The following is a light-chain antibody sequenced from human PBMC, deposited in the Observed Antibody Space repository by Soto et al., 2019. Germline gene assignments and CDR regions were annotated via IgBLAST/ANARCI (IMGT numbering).Light chain of an antibody. Sequence: QSALTQPPSASGSPGQSVTISCTGTSSDIGGSNYVSWYQQHPGKAPKLMIYAGTKRPSGVPDRFSGSKSGNTASLTVSGVQAEDEADYYCSSHAGSNTLGVFGGGTKVTVL. CDR3: SSHAGSNTLGV. J-gene: IGLJ2*01. CDR1: SSDIGGSNY. V-gene: IGLV2-8*01. CDR2: AGT.